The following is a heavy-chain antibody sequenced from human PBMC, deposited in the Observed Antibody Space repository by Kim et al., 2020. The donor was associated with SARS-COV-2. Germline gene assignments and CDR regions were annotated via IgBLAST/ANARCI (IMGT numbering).Heavy chain of an antibody. D-gene: IGHD3-10*01. CDR3: AKTVSDYYASGSYYTLPMFDI. CDR1: GGSISSYNHY. CDR2: VYYTWTT. J-gene: IGHJ3*02. Sequence: SETLSLTCTVSGGSISSYNHYWGWIRQPPGKGLDWIGSVYYTWTTYYNPSLKRRVTISVDTSKNQFSLKLSSVTAADTAVYYCAKTVSDYYASGSYYTLPMFDIWGQGTLVTVSS. V-gene: IGHV4-39*01.